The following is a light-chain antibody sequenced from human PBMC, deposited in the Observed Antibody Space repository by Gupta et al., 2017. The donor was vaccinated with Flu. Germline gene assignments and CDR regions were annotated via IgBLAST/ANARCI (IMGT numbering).Light chain of an antibody. Sequence: SYELPQPPSVSVSPGQTATITCSGHRLGDKYACWYQQKPGQSPVLVIYQHTVRPSGIPERFSGSTSGNTATLTISGTQAMDAADYYCQAWDSTSVVFGGGTKLTVL. V-gene: IGLV3-1*01. J-gene: IGLJ2*01. CDR1: RLGDKY. CDR3: QAWDSTSVV. CDR2: QHT.